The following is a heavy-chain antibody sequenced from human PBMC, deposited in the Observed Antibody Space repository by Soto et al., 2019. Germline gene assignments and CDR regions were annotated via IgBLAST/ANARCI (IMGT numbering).Heavy chain of an antibody. D-gene: IGHD3-22*01. V-gene: IGHV5-10-1*01. CDR1: GDSFAGYW. CDR2: IDPSDSQT. J-gene: IGHJ4*02. CDR3: ARQIYDSDTGPNFQYYFDS. Sequence: PXESLKISGKGSGDSFAGYWITLVRQKPGKGLEWMGRIDPSDSQTYYSPSFRGHVTISVTKSITTVFLQWSSLSASDTAMYYCARQIYDSDTGPNFQYYFDSWGQGTPVTVSS.